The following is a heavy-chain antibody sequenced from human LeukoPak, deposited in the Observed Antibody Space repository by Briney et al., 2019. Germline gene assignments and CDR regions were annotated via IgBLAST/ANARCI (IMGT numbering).Heavy chain of an antibody. J-gene: IGHJ4*02. D-gene: IGHD5-18*01. Sequence: ASVKVSCKASGYSXTSYGINGVRQAPGQGLEWMGWSSTDNGNTDYAQIRQGRVTMTTDTSTSKDYMELRSLRSDDTAVYYCARGYSYGYGPLDYWGQGTLVSVSS. CDR2: SSTDNGNT. CDR1: GYSXTSYG. V-gene: IGHV1-18*01. CDR3: ARGYSYGYGPLDY.